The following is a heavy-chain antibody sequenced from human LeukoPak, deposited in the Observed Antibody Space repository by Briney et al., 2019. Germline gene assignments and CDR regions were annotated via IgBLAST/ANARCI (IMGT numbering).Heavy chain of an antibody. CDR1: GFTFSSYS. Sequence: GSLRLSCAASGFTFSSYSMNWVRQAPGKGLEWVSSISSSGSYIYYADSVKGRFTISRDNAKNSLYLQMNSLRAEDTAVYYCARDQQFYSSSGFDYWGQGTLVTVSS. V-gene: IGHV3-21*01. J-gene: IGHJ4*02. CDR3: ARDQQFYSSSGFDY. D-gene: IGHD6-6*01. CDR2: ISSSGSYI.